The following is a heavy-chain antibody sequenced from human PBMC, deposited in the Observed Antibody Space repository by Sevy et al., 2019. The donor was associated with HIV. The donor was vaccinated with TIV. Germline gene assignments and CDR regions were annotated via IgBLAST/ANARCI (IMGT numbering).Heavy chain of an antibody. CDR3: ARGKHVSGYYGSFDY. Sequence: GGSLRLSCAASGLSVSSNFMSWVRQAPGKGLEWVSVLYITETTYYADSVKDRFTISRDNSKNTLYLQMSSLRAEDTAVYYCARGKHVSGYYGSFDYWGLGTLVTVSS. CDR2: LYITETT. J-gene: IGHJ4*02. CDR1: GLSVSSNF. V-gene: IGHV3-53*01. D-gene: IGHD5-12*01.